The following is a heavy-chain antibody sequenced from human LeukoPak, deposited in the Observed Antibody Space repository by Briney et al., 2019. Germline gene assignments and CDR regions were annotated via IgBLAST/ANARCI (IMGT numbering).Heavy chain of an antibody. J-gene: IGHJ4*02. CDR2: ISYDRSIK. CDR1: GFTFSNYA. CDR3: APRVDTTMPFDY. Sequence: GGSLRLSCAASGFTFSNYATHWVRQAPGKGLEWVAVISYDRSIKYYADSVKGRFTISRDNSKNTLYLQMNSLRPEDTAVYYCAPRVDTTMPFDYWGQGTLVTVSS. D-gene: IGHD5-18*01. V-gene: IGHV3-30*04.